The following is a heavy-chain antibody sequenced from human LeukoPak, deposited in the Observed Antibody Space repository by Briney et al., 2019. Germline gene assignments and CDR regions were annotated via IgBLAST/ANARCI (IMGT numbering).Heavy chain of an antibody. Sequence: SETLSLTCTVSGGSISSYYWSWIRQPAGKGLEWIGRIYTSGSTNYNPSLKSRVTMSVDTSKNQFSLKLSSVTAADTAVYYCARRITSSGWYRDDYWGQGTLVTVSS. CDR1: GGSISSYY. V-gene: IGHV4-4*07. CDR2: IYTSGST. D-gene: IGHD6-19*01. J-gene: IGHJ4*02. CDR3: ARRITSSGWYRDDY.